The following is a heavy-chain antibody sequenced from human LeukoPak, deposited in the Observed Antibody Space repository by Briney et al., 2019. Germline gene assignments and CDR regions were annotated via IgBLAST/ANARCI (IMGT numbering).Heavy chain of an antibody. CDR3: ASSGGKGYDY. V-gene: IGHV3-74*01. CDR2: INSDGSTT. J-gene: IGHJ4*02. CDR1: GVSFSSYW. Sequence: GGSLRLSCAVSGVSFSSYWMHWVRQAPGKGLVWVSRINSDGSTTTYADSVKGRFTISRDNAKNTLYLQMNSLRVEDTAVYYCASSGGKGYDYWGQGTLVTVSS. D-gene: IGHD5-18*01.